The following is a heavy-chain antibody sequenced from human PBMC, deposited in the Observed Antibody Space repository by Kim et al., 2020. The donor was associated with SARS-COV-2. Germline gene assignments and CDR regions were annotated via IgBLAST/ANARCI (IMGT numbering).Heavy chain of an antibody. J-gene: IGHJ4*02. V-gene: IGHV4-59*13. CDR3: ARIKTNTFWYPDDY. D-gene: IGHD6-13*01. CDR1: GGSISGNS. Sequence: SETLSLTCTVSGGSISGNSWSWIRQPPGRGLEWIGYISYSGNTNYNPSLKSRVAMSIDTSNNQFSLKLSSVTAADTAVYYCARIKTNTFWYPDDYWGQGTLVTVSS. CDR2: ISYSGNT.